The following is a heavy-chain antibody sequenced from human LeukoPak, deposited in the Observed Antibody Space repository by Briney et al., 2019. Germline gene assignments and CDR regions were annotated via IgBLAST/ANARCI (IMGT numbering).Heavy chain of an antibody. CDR1: GGSISSYY. Sequence: SETLSLTCTVSGGSISSYYWSWIRQPPRKGLEWIGYIYYSGSTNYNPSLKSRVTISVDTSKNQFSLKLSSMTAADTAVYYCAGSLGYCSGGSCYSNWFDPWGQGTLVTVSS. CDR3: AGSLGYCSGGSCYSNWFDP. J-gene: IGHJ5*02. V-gene: IGHV4-59*01. D-gene: IGHD2-15*01. CDR2: IYYSGST.